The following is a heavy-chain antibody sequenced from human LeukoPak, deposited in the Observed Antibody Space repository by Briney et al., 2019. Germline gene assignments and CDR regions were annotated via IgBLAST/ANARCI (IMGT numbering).Heavy chain of an antibody. D-gene: IGHD5-18*01. Sequence: PGGSLRLSCAASGFTFSSYSMNWVRQAPGKGLEWVSSISSSSSYIYYADSVKGRFTISRDNAKNSLYLQMNSLRAEDTAVYYCARGPRGYSYGYSDYWGLGTLVTVSS. V-gene: IGHV3-21*01. CDR1: GFTFSSYS. CDR3: ARGPRGYSYGYSDY. J-gene: IGHJ4*02. CDR2: ISSSSSYI.